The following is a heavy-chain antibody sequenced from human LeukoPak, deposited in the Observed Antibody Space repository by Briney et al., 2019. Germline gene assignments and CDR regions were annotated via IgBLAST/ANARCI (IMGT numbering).Heavy chain of an antibody. V-gene: IGHV3-43*02. D-gene: IGHD6-13*01. Sequence: PGGSLRLSCAASGFTFDDYAMHWVRQVPGKGPQWVSFISADGGGTYYADSVKGRFTISRDNSKNSLFLQMNSLRSEDSALYYCAKDIQTVAGLSNYYYYAMAVWGQGTTVTLSS. CDR1: GFTFDDYA. CDR3: AKDIQTVAGLSNYYYYAMAV. CDR2: ISADGGGT. J-gene: IGHJ6*02.